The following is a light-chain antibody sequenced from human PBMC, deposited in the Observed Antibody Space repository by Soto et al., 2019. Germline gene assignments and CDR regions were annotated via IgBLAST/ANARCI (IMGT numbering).Light chain of an antibody. CDR1: QTISTW. CDR2: DAS. CDR3: QQRSNWPPT. Sequence: DIQMTQSPPTLSASVVDRVTITCRASQTISTWMAWYQQKPGKAPKLLVYDASTLQSGVASRFSGSGSGTDFTLTISSLEPEDFAVYYCQQRSNWPPTFGPGTKVDIK. V-gene: IGKV1-5*01. J-gene: IGKJ3*01.